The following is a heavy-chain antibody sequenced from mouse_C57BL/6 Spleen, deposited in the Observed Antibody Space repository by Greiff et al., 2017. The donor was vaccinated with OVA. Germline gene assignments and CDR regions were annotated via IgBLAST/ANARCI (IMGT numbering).Heavy chain of an antibody. CDR2: IDPENGDT. CDR3: TTGYSNYDYAMDY. J-gene: IGHJ4*01. Sequence: VQLQQSGAELVRPGASVKLSCTASGFNIKDDYMHWVKQRPEQGLEWIGWIDPENGDTEYASKFQGKATITADQSSNTAYLQLSSLTSEDTTVYYCTTGYSNYDYAMDYWGQGTSVTVSS. V-gene: IGHV14-4*01. CDR1: GFNIKDDY. D-gene: IGHD2-5*01.